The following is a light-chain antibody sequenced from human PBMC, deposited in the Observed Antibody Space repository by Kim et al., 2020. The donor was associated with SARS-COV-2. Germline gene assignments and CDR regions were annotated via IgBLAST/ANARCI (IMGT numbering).Light chain of an antibody. CDR2: SAS. CDR3: QQYSRYPRT. J-gene: IGKJ5*01. V-gene: IGKV1D-16*01. CDR1: QGISNW. Sequence: ASIGDRVTITCRASQGISNWLAWYQQKPGEAPKSLIYSASTLQSGVPSRFSGSKPGTDFTLTISSLQPEDSGTYYCQQYSRYPRTFGQGTRLEIK.